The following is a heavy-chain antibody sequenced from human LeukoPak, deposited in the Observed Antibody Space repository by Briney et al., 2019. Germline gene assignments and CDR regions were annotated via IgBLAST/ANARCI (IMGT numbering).Heavy chain of an antibody. Sequence: SETLSLTCAVYGGSFSGYYWSWIRQPPGKGLEWIGEINHSGSTNYNPSLKSRVTISVDTSKNQFSLKLSSVTAADTAVYYCARRPPRAMIARYGMDVWGQGTTVTVSS. V-gene: IGHV4-34*01. CDR2: INHSGST. D-gene: IGHD3-22*01. CDR1: GGSFSGYY. J-gene: IGHJ6*02. CDR3: ARRPPRAMIARYGMDV.